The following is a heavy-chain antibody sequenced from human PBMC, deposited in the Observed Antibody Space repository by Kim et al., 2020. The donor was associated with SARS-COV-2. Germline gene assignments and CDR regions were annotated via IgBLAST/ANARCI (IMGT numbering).Heavy chain of an antibody. J-gene: IGHJ4*02. CDR3: ARAHYDDSSGYSY. Sequence: NPPRESRVTLSVDTSKNQFSLKLSSVTAADTAVYYCARAHYDDSSGYSYWGQGTLVTVSS. D-gene: IGHD3-22*01. V-gene: IGHV4-59*01.